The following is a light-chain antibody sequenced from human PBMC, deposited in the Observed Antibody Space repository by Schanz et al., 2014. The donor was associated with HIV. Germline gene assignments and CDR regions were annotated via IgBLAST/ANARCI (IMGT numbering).Light chain of an antibody. Sequence: QSVLTQPPSVSGAPGQRVTISCTGSRSNIGAGYDVHWYQQLPGTAPKLLIYGNTNRPSGVPDRFSGSKSGTSVSLAITGLQAEDEADYYCISYAGSNTWVFGGGTKLTVL. CDR2: GNT. CDR1: RSNIGAGYD. J-gene: IGLJ3*02. CDR3: ISYAGSNTWV. V-gene: IGLV1-40*01.